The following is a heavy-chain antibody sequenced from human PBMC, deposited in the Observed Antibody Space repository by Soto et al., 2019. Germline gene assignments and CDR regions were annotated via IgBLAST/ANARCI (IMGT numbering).Heavy chain of an antibody. CDR2: IYYSGST. CDR1: GGSISSYY. Sequence: PSETLPLTCTVSGGSISSYYWSWIRQPPGKGLEWIGYIYYSGSTNHNPSLKSRVTISVDTSKNQFSLKLSSVTAADTAVYYCASDAPTYDSSGYYHRGFDYWGQGTLVTVSS. D-gene: IGHD3-22*01. V-gene: IGHV4-59*01. J-gene: IGHJ4*02. CDR3: ASDAPTYDSSGYYHRGFDY.